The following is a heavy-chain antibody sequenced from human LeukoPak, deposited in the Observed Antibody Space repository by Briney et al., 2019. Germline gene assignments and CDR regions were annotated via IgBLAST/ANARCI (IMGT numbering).Heavy chain of an antibody. CDR3: ARQAYDDYAGIDY. CDR2: INHSGST. J-gene: IGHJ4*02. CDR1: GGSFSGYY. Sequence: PSETLSLTCAVYGGSFSGYYWNWIRQPPGKGLEWVGEINHSGSTNYNPSLKSRVTISVDTSKNQFSVKLSSGTAAATAEYYSARQAYDDYAGIDYWGQGTLVTVSS. V-gene: IGHV4-34*01. D-gene: IGHD4-17*01.